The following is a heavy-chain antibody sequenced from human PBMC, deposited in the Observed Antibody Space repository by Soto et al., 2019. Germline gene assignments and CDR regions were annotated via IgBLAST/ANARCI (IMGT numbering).Heavy chain of an antibody. CDR2: IYDTDTT. CDR1: GFSVRANY. Sequence: EVQLVESGGGLIQPGGSLRLSCAVSGFSVRANYMSWVRQAPGKGLEWVSVIYDTDTTYYADFVKGRFIISRDISKNILYLQMNVLRAEDTALYYCHGYGYWGQGTLVTVSS. CDR3: HGYGY. D-gene: IGHD5-18*01. V-gene: IGHV3-53*01. J-gene: IGHJ4*02.